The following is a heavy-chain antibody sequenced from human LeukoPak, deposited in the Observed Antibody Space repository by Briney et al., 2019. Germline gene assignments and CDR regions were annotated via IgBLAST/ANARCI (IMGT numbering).Heavy chain of an antibody. CDR1: GFTFSSYE. J-gene: IGHJ4*02. D-gene: IGHD5-18*01. CDR3: ARDYMVSRANHNFDY. V-gene: IGHV3-7*01. CDR2: IKQDGSEK. Sequence: PGGSLRLSCAASGFTFSSYEMHWVRQAPGKGLEWVANIKQDGSEKYYVDSVKGRFTISRDNAKNSLYLQMNSLRAEDTAVYYCARDYMVSRANHNFDYWGQGTLVTVSS.